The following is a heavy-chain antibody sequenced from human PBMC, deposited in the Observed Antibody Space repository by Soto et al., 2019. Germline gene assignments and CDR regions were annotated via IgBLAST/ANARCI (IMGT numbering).Heavy chain of an antibody. CDR2: INPNSGGT. CDR3: ARDYYDSTYGMDV. Sequence: ASVKVSCKASGYTFTGYYMHWVRQAPGQGLEWMGWINPNSGGTNYAQKFQGWVTMTRDASISTAYMELSRLRSDDTAVYYCARDYYDSTYGMDVWGQGTTVTVSS. D-gene: IGHD3-22*01. J-gene: IGHJ6*02. CDR1: GYTFTGYY. V-gene: IGHV1-2*04.